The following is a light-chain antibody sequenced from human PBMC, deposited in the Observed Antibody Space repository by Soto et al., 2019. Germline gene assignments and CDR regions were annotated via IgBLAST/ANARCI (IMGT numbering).Light chain of an antibody. CDR3: CSYAGSYTF. CDR1: SSDVGGYNY. CDR2: DVS. V-gene: IGLV2-11*01. J-gene: IGLJ1*01. Sequence: QSVLTQPRSVSGSPGQSVTISCTGTSSDVGGYNYVSWYQQHPGKAPELMIYDVSERPSGVPDRFSGSKSGNTASLTISGLQAEDEADYYCCSYAGSYTFFGTGTKVTVL.